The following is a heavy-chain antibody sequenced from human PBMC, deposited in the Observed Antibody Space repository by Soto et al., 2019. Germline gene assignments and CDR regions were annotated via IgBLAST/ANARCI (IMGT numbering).Heavy chain of an antibody. Sequence: GGSLRLSCAASGFTFSSYAMSWVRQAPGKGLEWVSAISGSGGSTYYADSVKGRFTISRDNSKNTLYLQMNSLRAEDTAVYYCEKGTMIVVSPFDYWGQGTLVTVSS. D-gene: IGHD3-22*01. J-gene: IGHJ4*02. CDR2: ISGSGGST. CDR3: EKGTMIVVSPFDY. V-gene: IGHV3-23*01. CDR1: GFTFSSYA.